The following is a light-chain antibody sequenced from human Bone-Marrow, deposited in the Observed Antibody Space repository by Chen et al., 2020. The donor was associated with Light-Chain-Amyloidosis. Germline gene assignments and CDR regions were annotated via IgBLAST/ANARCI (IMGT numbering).Light chain of an antibody. CDR3: QSADSSGTYEVI. CDR1: DLPTKY. Sequence: SYELTQPPSVSVSPGQTARITCSGDDLPTKYAYWYQQKPGQAPVLVIPRDTERPSGISERFCGSSSATTATLTISGVQAEDEADYHCQSADSSGTYEVIFGGGTKLTVL. CDR2: RDT. V-gene: IGLV3-25*03. J-gene: IGLJ2*01.